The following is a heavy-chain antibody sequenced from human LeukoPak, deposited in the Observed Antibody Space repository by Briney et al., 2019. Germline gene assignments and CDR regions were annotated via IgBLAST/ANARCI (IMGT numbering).Heavy chain of an antibody. CDR2: ISAYNGNT. D-gene: IGHD1-26*01. CDR3: ARDRYSGSYFFFGFDY. Sequence: VASVKVSCKASGYTFTSYGISWVRQAPGQGLEWMGWISAYNGNTNYAQKLQGRVTMTTDTSTSTAYMELRSLRSDDTAVYYCARDRYSGSYFFFGFDYWGQGTLVTVSS. J-gene: IGHJ4*02. CDR1: GYTFTSYG. V-gene: IGHV1-18*01.